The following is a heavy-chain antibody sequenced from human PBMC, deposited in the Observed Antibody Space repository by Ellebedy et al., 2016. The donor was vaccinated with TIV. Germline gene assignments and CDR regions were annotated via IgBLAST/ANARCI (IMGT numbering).Heavy chain of an antibody. CDR3: AKDDDVSVRIQFDP. CDR1: GFTFSSYA. J-gene: IGHJ5*02. Sequence: PGGSLRLSCAASGFTFSSYAMSWVRQAPGKGLEWVSAISGSGGSTYYADSVRGRFTISRDDSKNTVYLQMNSLRAEDTAVYYCAKDDDVSVRIQFDPWGQGTLVTVSS. D-gene: IGHD3-16*01. CDR2: ISGSGGST. V-gene: IGHV3-23*01.